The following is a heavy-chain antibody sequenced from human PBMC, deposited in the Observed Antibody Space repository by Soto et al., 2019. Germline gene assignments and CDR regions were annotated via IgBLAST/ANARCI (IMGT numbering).Heavy chain of an antibody. V-gene: IGHV1-18*01. Sequence: GASVKVSCKASGYTFTSYGISWVRQAPGQGLEWMGWISAYNGNTNYAQKLQGRVTMTTDTSTSTAYMELRSLRSDDTAVYYCAREDGGNSAYYFDYWGQGTLVTVSS. D-gene: IGHD2-21*02. CDR2: ISAYNGNT. CDR3: AREDGGNSAYYFDY. J-gene: IGHJ4*02. CDR1: GYTFTSYG.